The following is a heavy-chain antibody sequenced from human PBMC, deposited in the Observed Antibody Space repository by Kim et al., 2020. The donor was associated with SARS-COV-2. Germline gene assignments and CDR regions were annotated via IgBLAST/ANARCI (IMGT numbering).Heavy chain of an antibody. D-gene: IGHD5-12*01. J-gene: IGHJ6*02. CDR1: GYSFTSYW. CDR3: ARTYGARWLQSYYYYGMDV. Sequence: GESLKISCKGSGYSFTSYWIGWVRQMPGKGLEWMGIIYPGDSDTRYSPSFQGQVTISADKSISTAYLQWSSLKASDTAMYYCARTYGARWLQSYYYYGMDVWGQGTTVTVSS. V-gene: IGHV5-51*01. CDR2: IYPGDSDT.